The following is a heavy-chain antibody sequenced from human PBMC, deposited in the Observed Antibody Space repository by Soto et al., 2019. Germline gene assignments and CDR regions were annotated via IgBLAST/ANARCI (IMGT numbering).Heavy chain of an antibody. D-gene: IGHD3-9*01. CDR3: ASNRGAGYYNSPYNWFDP. V-gene: IGHV1-46*01. Sequence: QVQLVQSGAEVKKPGASVKVSCKASGYTFTSYYMHWVRQAPGQGLEWMGIINPSGGSTSYAQKFQGRVTMTRDTSTSTVYMEPSSLRSEDTAVYYCASNRGAGYYNSPYNWFDPWGQGTLVTVSS. CDR2: INPSGGST. J-gene: IGHJ5*02. CDR1: GYTFTSYY.